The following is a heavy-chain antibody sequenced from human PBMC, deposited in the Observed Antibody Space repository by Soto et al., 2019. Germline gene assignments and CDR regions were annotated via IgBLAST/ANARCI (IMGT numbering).Heavy chain of an antibody. V-gene: IGHV1-8*01. Sequence: QVQLVQSGAEVKKPGASVKVSCKASGYTFTSYDINWVRQATGQGLEWMGWMNPNSGNTGYAQRIQRRVHMTRNTYISTSYMQLSILRSEDTAVYYCARVAVAGTYYYGMDVWGQWTTVAVSS. CDR2: MNPNSGNT. J-gene: IGHJ6*02. D-gene: IGHD6-19*01. CDR1: GYTFTSYD. CDR3: ARVAVAGTYYYGMDV.